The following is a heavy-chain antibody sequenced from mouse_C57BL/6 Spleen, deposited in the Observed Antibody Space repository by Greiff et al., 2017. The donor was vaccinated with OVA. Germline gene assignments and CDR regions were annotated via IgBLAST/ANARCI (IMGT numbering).Heavy chain of an antibody. J-gene: IGHJ2*01. CDR2: IDPETGGT. D-gene: IGHD4-1*01. V-gene: IGHV1-15*01. CDR1: GYTFTDYE. CDR3: TRTGLDY. Sequence: VQLQQSGAELVRPGASVTLSCKASGYTFTDYEMHWVKQTPVHGLEWIGAIDPETGGTAYNQKFKGKAILTADKSSSTAYMERRSLTSEDSAVYYCTRTGLDYWGQGTTLTVSS.